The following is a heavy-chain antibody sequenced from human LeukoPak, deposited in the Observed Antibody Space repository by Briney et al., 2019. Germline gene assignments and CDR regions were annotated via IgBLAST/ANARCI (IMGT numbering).Heavy chain of an antibody. D-gene: IGHD6-19*01. CDR2: ISGSGGST. CDR3: AKGSLVGGWLVGYSFDS. CDR1: GXTFSSYA. V-gene: IGHV3-23*01. J-gene: IGHJ4*02. Sequence: PGGSLRLSCAASGXTFSSYAMSWVRQAPGKGLEWVSAISGSGGSTYYADSVKGRFTISRDNSKNTLFLQMNSLRAEDTAVYYCAKGSLVGGWLVGYSFDSWGQGTLVTVSS.